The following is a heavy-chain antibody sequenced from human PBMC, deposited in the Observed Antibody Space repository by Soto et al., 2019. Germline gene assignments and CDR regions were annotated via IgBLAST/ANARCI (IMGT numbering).Heavy chain of an antibody. D-gene: IGHD3-9*01. Sequence: SVKVSCKASGGTFSSYAISWVRQASGQGLEWMGGIIPIFGTANYAQKFQGRVTITADESTSTAYMELSSLRSEDTAVYYCARSDYDILTGYAYFDYWGQGTLVTVSS. CDR3: ARSDYDILTGYAYFDY. J-gene: IGHJ4*02. CDR1: GGTFSSYA. CDR2: IIPIFGTA. V-gene: IGHV1-69*13.